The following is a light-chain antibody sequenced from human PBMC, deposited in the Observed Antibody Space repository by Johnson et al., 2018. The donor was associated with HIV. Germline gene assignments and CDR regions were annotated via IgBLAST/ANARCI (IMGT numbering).Light chain of an antibody. CDR3: GTWDNILNPAYV. CDR1: SSTIGNKY. Sequence: QSVLTQPPSVSAAPGQKVTISCSGSSSTIGNKYVSWYQQLPGTAPKLLIYENNKRPSGIPDRFSGSKSATSATLGITGLQTGDEADYYCGTWDNILNPAYVVGTGTKVTVL. CDR2: ENN. V-gene: IGLV1-51*02. J-gene: IGLJ1*01.